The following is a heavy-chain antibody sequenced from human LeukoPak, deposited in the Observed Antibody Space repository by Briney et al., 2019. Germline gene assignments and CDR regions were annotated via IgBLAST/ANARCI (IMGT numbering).Heavy chain of an antibody. J-gene: IGHJ4*02. V-gene: IGHV4-30-4*01. CDR2: IYYSGST. CDR3: ARGSPFDYFDY. D-gene: IGHD3-16*01. CDR1: GGSISSGDYY. Sequence: PSQTLSLTCTVSGGSISSGDYYWSWIRQPPGKGLEWIGYIYYSGSTNYNPSLKSRVTISVDTSKNQFSLKLSSVTAADTAVYYCARGSPFDYFDYWGQGTLVTVSS.